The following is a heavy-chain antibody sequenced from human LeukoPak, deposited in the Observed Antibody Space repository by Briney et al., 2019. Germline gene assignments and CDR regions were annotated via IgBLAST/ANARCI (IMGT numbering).Heavy chain of an antibody. CDR3: ARDYGDYGDAFDI. Sequence: SETLSLTCTVSGGSISSNYWSWIRQPAGKGLEWIGRIYNSGNINYNPSLKSRVTISVDTSKNQFSLKLSSVTAADTAVYYCARDYGDYGDAFDIWGQGTMVTVSS. CDR1: GGSISSNY. CDR2: IYNSGNI. D-gene: IGHD4-17*01. V-gene: IGHV4-4*07. J-gene: IGHJ3*02.